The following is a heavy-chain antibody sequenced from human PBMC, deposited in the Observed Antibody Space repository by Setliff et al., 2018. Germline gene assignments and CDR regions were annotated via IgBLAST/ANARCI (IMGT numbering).Heavy chain of an antibody. V-gene: IGHV3-23*01. J-gene: IGHJ6*03. CDR2: IRGRGGST. CDR1: GFTLNNYA. CDR3: ARTYCSDTSCYDYYYYMDV. D-gene: IGHD2-2*01. Sequence: GGSLRLSCAASGFTLNNYAMSWVRQAPGKGLEWVSGIRGRGGSTYYIDSVRGRFTISRDNSKNTLYLQMNSLRAEDTAVYYCARTYCSDTSCYDYYYYMDVWGKGTTVTVSS.